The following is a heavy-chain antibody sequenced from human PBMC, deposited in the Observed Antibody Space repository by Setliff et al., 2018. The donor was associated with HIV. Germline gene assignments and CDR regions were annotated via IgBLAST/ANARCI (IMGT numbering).Heavy chain of an antibody. V-gene: IGHV4-34*01. CDR2: IYHTGRT. D-gene: IGHD2-2*01. Sequence: SETLSLTCAVYGGSFSGYFWTWIRQPPGKGLEWTGSIYHTGRTYYNRSLESRLTISIDTSKNQFSLKLTSVTAADTAMYYCARGHCSGTNCYGVDYYGMDVWGQGTTVTVSS. CDR1: GGSFSGYF. J-gene: IGHJ6*02. CDR3: ARGHCSGTNCYGVDYYGMDV.